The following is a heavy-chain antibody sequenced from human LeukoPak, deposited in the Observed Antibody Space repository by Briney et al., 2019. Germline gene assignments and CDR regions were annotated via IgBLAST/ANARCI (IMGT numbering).Heavy chain of an antibody. CDR2: INPNSGGT. J-gene: IGHJ4*02. V-gene: IGHV1-2*06. D-gene: IGHD5-18*01. CDR1: GYTFTDYY. CDR3: ARIYSYDYYFDY. Sequence: VSVKVSCKASGYTFTDYYMHWVRQAPGQGLEWMGRINPNSGGTNYAQKFQGRVTVTWDTSISTAYMELSGLRSDDTAIYYCARIYSYDYYFDYWGQGTLVTVSS.